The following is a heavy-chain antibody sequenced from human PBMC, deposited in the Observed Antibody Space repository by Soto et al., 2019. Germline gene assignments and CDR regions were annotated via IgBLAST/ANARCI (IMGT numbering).Heavy chain of an antibody. CDR1: GFTFSTYA. Sequence: QVQLVESGGGVVQPGRSLRLSCAASGFTFSTYAMHWVRQAPGKGLEWVAVISYDGSNKYCADSVMGRFTISRDNSKNTLFLQMNSLRAEDTAMYYCARDSYGMDVWGQGTTVTVSS. CDR2: ISYDGSNK. CDR3: ARDSYGMDV. V-gene: IGHV3-30-3*01. J-gene: IGHJ6*02.